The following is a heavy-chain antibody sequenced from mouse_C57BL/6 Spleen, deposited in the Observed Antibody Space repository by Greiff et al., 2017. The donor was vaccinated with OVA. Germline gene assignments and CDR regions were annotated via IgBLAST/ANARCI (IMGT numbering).Heavy chain of an antibody. V-gene: IGHV1-52*01. J-gene: IGHJ2*01. Sequence: QVQLKQPGAELVRPGSSVKLSCKASGYTFTSYWMHWVKQRPIQGLEWIGNIHPSDSETHYNQKFKDKATLTVDKSSSTAYMQLSSLTSEDSAVYYCARSHYGSRRFDYWGQGTTLTVSS. CDR1: GYTFTSYW. CDR2: IHPSDSET. CDR3: ARSHYGSRRFDY. D-gene: IGHD1-1*01.